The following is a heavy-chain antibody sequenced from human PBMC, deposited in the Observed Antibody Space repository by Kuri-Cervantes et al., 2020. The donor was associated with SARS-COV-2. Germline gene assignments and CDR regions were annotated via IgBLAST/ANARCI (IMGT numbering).Heavy chain of an antibody. J-gene: IGHJ4*02. D-gene: IGHD2-2*01. CDR2: IIPILGIA. V-gene: IGHV1-69*02. CDR1: GGTFSSYT. Sequence: SVKVSCKASGGTFSSYTISWVRQAPGQGLEWMGRIIPILGIANYAQKFQGRVTITADKSTSTAYMELSSLRSEDTAVYYCARGPKFFVVVVPAATNFDYWAQGTLVTVSS. CDR3: ARGPKFFVVVVPAATNFDY.